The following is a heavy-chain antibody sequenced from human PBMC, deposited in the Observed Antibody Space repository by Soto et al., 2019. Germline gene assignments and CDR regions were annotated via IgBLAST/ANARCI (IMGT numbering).Heavy chain of an antibody. CDR3: ARALKQGYSSGWYRNWFDP. CDR1: GGTFSSYA. D-gene: IGHD6-19*01. Sequence: GASVTVSCKASGGTFSSYAIIWVRQAPGQGLEWMGGIIPIFGTANYAQKFQGRVTITADESTSTAYMELSSLRSEDTAVYYCARALKQGYSSGWYRNWFDPWGQGTLVTVSS. J-gene: IGHJ5*02. CDR2: IIPIFGTA. V-gene: IGHV1-69*13.